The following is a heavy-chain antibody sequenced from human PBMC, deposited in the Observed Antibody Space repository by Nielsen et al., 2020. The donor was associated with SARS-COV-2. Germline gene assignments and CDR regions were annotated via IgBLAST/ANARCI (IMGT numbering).Heavy chain of an antibody. V-gene: IGHV3-30*03. J-gene: IGHJ4*02. D-gene: IGHD2-2*01. CDR2: ISYDGSNK. CDR1: GFTFSSYG. Sequence: GESLKISCAASGFTFSSYGMHWVRQAPGKGLEWVAVISYDGSNKYYSDSVKGRFTLSRDNSKNTLFLQMNSLRPEDTAVYFCARDGPTRATATDYWGQGTLVTVS. CDR3: ARDGPTRATATDY.